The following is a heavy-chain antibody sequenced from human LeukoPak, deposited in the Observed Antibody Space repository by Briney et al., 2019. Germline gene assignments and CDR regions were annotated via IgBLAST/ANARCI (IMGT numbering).Heavy chain of an antibody. D-gene: IGHD3-22*01. J-gene: IGHJ5*02. Sequence: GASVKVSCKASGYTFTGNYMHWVRQAPGQGLEWMGWINPNSGGTNYAQKFQGRVTMTRDTSISTAYMELSSLRSEDTAVYYCATAVYYDSLNRNWFDPWGQGTLVTVSS. CDR3: ATAVYYDSLNRNWFDP. CDR2: INPNSGGT. V-gene: IGHV1-2*02. CDR1: GYTFTGNY.